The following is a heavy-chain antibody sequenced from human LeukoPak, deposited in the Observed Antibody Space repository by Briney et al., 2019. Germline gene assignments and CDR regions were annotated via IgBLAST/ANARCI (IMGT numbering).Heavy chain of an antibody. J-gene: IGHJ2*01. CDR2: ISDDESNR. V-gene: IGHV3-30*18. D-gene: IGHD5-18*01. CDR3: AKDADTATIIYWYFDL. CDR1: GFTSSSFG. Sequence: GGSLRLSCAASGFTSSSFGMHWVRQAPGKGLEWVAVISDDESNRYYADSVKGRFTISRDNSKNTLYLQMNSLRAEDTAVYYCAKDADTATIIYWYFDLWGRGTLVTVSS.